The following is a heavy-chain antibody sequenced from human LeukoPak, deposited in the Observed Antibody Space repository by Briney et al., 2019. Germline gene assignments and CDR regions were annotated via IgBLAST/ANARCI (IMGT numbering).Heavy chain of an antibody. CDR1: GYTFTSYD. Sequence: ASVKVSCKASGYTFTSYDINWVRQATGQGLEWMGWMNPNSGNTGYAQKFQGRVTMTRDTSTSTVYMELSSLRSEDTAVYYCAASAGATVYFDYWGQGTLVTVSS. CDR3: AASAGATVYFDY. D-gene: IGHD1-26*01. J-gene: IGHJ4*02. CDR2: MNPNSGNT. V-gene: IGHV1-8*01.